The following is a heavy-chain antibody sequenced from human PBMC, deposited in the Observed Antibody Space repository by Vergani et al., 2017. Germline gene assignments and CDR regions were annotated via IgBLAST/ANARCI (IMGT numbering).Heavy chain of an antibody. CDR1: GFTFSSYG. D-gene: IGHD3-10*01. Sequence: VQLVESGGGVVQPGRSLRLSCAASGFTFSSYGMHWVRQAPGKGLEWVAVIWYDGSNKSYADSVKGRFTIARDNAKNSMYLQMNSLKTEDTAVYYCTTDRVTMVRGISPRDYWGQGTLVTVSS. J-gene: IGHJ4*02. CDR2: IWYDGSNK. CDR3: TTDRVTMVRGISPRDY. V-gene: IGHV3-33*03.